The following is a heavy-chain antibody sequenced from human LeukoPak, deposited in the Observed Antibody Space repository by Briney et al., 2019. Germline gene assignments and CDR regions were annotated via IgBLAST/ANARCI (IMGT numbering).Heavy chain of an antibody. V-gene: IGHV3-48*04. CDR1: GFTFSTYG. CDR2: ISSNGNT. Sequence: GGSLRLSCAASGFTFSTYGMYWVRQAPGKGLEYVSSISSNGNTYYANSVKGRFTISRDNAKNSLYLQMNSLRAEDTAVYYCARESFAARWDWGQGTLVTVSS. D-gene: IGHD6-6*01. J-gene: IGHJ4*02. CDR3: ARESFAARWD.